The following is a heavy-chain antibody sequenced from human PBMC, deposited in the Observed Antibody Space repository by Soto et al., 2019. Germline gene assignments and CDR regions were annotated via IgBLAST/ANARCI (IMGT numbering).Heavy chain of an antibody. CDR2: IIPIFGTA. D-gene: IGHD6-13*01. V-gene: IGHV1-69*06. CDR3: TRLVGSSYPYYYYYGMDV. J-gene: IGHJ6*02. Sequence: VASVKVSCKASGGTFSSYAISWVRQAPGQGLEWMGGIIPIFGTANYAQKFQGRVTITADKSTSTAYMDLSSLRSEDTAVYYCTRLVGSSYPYYYYYGMDVWGQGTTVTVSS. CDR1: GGTFSSYA.